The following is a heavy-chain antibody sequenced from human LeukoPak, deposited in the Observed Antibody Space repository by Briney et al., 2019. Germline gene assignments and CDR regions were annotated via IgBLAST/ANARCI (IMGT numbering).Heavy chain of an antibody. CDR3: ARAGTRGDYDAFDI. J-gene: IGHJ3*02. CDR1: GFTVSSNY. Sequence: PGGSLRLSCAASGFTVSSNYMTWVLQAPGKGLEWVSVIYSGGSTYSADSVQGRFTICRDNSKNTLYLQMNSLRAEDTAVYYCARAGTRGDYDAFDIWGQGTMVTVSS. D-gene: IGHD4-17*01. CDR2: IYSGGST. V-gene: IGHV3-53*01.